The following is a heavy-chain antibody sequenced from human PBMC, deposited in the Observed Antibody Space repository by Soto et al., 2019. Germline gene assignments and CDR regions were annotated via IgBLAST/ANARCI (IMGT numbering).Heavy chain of an antibody. Sequence: KLSCKASGYSFTGYLMHWRRQAPGQGLEWMGWINPNSGGTNYAQKFQGWVTMTRDTSISTAYMELSRLRSDDTAVYYCARDFGYCSGGSCPYNWFDPWGQGTLVTVSS. CDR1: GYSFTGYL. CDR3: ARDFGYCSGGSCPYNWFDP. J-gene: IGHJ5*02. CDR2: INPNSGGT. V-gene: IGHV1-2*04. D-gene: IGHD2-15*01.